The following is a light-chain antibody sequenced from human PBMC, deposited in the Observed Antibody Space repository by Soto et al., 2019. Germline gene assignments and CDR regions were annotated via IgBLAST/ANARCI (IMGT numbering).Light chain of an antibody. CDR2: CGY. CDR1: QSVSSSN. Sequence: EIVLTQSPGTLSLSPGERATLSCSASQSVSSSNLAWYQQKRGQSPRVIIYCGYTRAAGIPDRFSGSGSGPDFTLTIGILEPEDFAVYFCQHYGDSPWTFGQGTNVEIK. J-gene: IGKJ1*01. V-gene: IGKV3-20*01. CDR3: QHYGDSPWT.